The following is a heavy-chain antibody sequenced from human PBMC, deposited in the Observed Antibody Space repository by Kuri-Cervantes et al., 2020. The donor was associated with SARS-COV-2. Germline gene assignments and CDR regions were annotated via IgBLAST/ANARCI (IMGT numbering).Heavy chain of an antibody. CDR2: IRDNSLTT. D-gene: IGHD4-17*01. V-gene: IGHV3-23*01. CDR1: GFTFSTHA. CDR3: ARDLWTTVTHEGNDY. Sequence: GESLKISCAASGFTFSTHAMSWVRQAPGKGLEWVSSIRDNSLTTYYADSVKGRFTISRDNSKNTLYLQMNSLRAEDTAVYYCARDLWTTVTHEGNDYWGQGTLVTVSS. J-gene: IGHJ4*02.